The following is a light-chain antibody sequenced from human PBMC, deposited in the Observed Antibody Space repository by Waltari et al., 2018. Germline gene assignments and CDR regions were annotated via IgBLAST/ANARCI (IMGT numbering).Light chain of an antibody. Sequence: SSELTQPASVSVSLGQTAVITCSGDILAKKYGRWFQRKPGPAPVLFIYKDIERPSGIPDRFAGSSSGTTLTLTISGAQVEDEAAYYCYSAADNHRVLFGGGTKLTVL. V-gene: IGLV3-27*01. CDR3: YSAADNHRVL. CDR1: ILAKKY. CDR2: KDI. J-gene: IGLJ2*01.